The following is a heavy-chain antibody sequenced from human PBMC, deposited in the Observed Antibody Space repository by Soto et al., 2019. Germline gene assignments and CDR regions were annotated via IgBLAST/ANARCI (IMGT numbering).Heavy chain of an antibody. D-gene: IGHD3-3*01. CDR1: GGTFSSYA. J-gene: IGHJ6*02. Sequence: VKVSCKASGGTFSSYAISWVRQAPGQGLEWMGGIIPIFGTANYAQKFQGRVTITADESTSTAYMELSSLRSEDTAVYYCARSGDPTIFGVVPGSRVYYGMDVWGQGTTVTVSS. CDR3: ARSGDPTIFGVVPGSRVYYGMDV. V-gene: IGHV1-69*13. CDR2: IIPIFGTA.